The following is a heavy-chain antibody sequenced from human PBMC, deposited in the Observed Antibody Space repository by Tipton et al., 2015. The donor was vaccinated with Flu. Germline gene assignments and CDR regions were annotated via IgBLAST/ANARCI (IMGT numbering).Heavy chain of an antibody. V-gene: IGHV4-39*07. J-gene: IGHJ6*02. D-gene: IGHD3-10*01. CDR3: ARDLGVRGIIPLDYYYGMDV. Sequence: TLSLTCTVSGGSISSSSYYWGWIRQPPGKGLEWIGNIYYSGSTYYNPSPKSRVTISVDTSKNQFSLKLSSVTAADTAVYYCARDLGVRGIIPLDYYYGMDVWGQGTTVTVSS. CDR2: IYYSGST. CDR1: GGSISSSSYY.